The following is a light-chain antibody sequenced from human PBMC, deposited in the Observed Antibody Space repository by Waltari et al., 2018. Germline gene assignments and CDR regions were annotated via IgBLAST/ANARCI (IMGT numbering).Light chain of an antibody. J-gene: IGKJ3*01. CDR3: QQCDNSPFT. V-gene: IGKV1D-13*01. CDR1: QYIRSY. Sequence: IQMTQSPSSLSASVGETVTISCRASQYIRSYLTWYQQKPGKAPSLLIFLASILDSGVPSRFSGTGSGTDFNLTITSLQPEDFATYHCQQCDNSPFTFGPGTRLDIK. CDR2: LAS.